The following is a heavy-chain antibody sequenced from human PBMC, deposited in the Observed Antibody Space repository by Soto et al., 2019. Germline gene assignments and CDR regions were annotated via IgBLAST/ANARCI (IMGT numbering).Heavy chain of an antibody. CDR3: ARGSRGYFDY. CDR1: GGSISSGDYY. D-gene: IGHD2-15*01. V-gene: IGHV4-30-4*01. CDR2: IYYSRST. J-gene: IGHJ4*02. Sequence: SETLSLTCTVSGGSISSGDYYWSWIRQPPGKGLEWIGYIYYSRSTYYNPSLKSRVTISVDTSKNQFSLKLSSVTAADTAVYYCARGSRGYFDYWGQGTLVTVSS.